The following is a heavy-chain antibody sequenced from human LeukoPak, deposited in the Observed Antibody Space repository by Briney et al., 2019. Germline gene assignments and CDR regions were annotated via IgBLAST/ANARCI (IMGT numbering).Heavy chain of an antibody. D-gene: IGHD6-19*01. CDR3: AHSPIAVAGLSFDY. V-gene: IGHV2-5*02. Sequence: SGPTLVNPTQTLTMTCTFYEFSLSTSGVGVGWIRQPPRKALGWPALIYWDDDKRYSPSLKSRLTITKDTSKTQVVLTITNMDPVDTATYYCAHSPIAVAGLSFDYWGQGTLVTVSS. CDR1: EFSLSTSGVG. CDR2: IYWDDDK. J-gene: IGHJ4*02.